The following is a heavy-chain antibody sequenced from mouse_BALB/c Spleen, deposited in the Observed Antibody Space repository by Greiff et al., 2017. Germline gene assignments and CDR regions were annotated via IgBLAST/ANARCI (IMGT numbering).Heavy chain of an antibody. Sequence: EVHLVESGGGLVQPGGSRKLSCAASGFTFSSFGMHWVRQAPEKGLEWVAYISSGSSTIYYADTVKGRFTISRDNPKNTLFLQMTSLRSEDTAMYYCARDIYYDYDGTSWFAYWGQGTLVTVSA. CDR3: ARDIYYDYDGTSWFAY. CDR2: ISSGSSTI. J-gene: IGHJ3*01. D-gene: IGHD2-4*01. V-gene: IGHV5-17*02. CDR1: GFTFSSFG.